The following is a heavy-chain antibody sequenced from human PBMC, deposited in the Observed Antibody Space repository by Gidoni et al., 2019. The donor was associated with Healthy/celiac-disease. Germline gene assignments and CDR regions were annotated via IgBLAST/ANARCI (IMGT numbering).Heavy chain of an antibody. V-gene: IGHV4-39*07. CDR2: IYYSGST. CDR3: ARDSNPDY. CDR1: GGSISSSSYY. J-gene: IGHJ4*02. D-gene: IGHD3-3*02. Sequence: QLQLQESGPGLVTPSEPLSLTCTVPGGSISSSSYYWGWLRQPPGKGLEWIGSIYYSGSTYYNTSLKSRVTISVDTSKNQFSLKLSSVTAADKAVYYCARDSNPDYWGKGTLVTVSS.